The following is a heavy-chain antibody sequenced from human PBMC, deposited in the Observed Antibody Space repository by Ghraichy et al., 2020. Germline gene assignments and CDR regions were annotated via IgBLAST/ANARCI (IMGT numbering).Heavy chain of an antibody. D-gene: IGHD6-13*01. CDR3: ARVSRAPGIAAAGYYYYYYMDV. CDR1: GGSISSGGYY. CDR2: IYYSGST. J-gene: IGHJ6*03. Sequence: SETLSLTCTVSGGSISSGGYYWSWIRQHPGKGLEWIGYIYYSGSTYYNPSLKSRVTISVDTSKNQFSLKLSSVTAADTAVYYCARVSRAPGIAAAGYYYYYYMDVWGKGTTVTVSS. V-gene: IGHV4-31*03.